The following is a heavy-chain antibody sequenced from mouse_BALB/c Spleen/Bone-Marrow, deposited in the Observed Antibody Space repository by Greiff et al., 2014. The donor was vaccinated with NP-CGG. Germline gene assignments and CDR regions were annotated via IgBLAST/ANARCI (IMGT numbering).Heavy chain of an antibody. J-gene: IGHJ4*01. D-gene: IGHD2-14*01. V-gene: IGHV5-6*01. Sequence: EVQVVESGGDLVQPGGSLKLSCAASGFTFSSYGMSWVRQTPDKRLEWVATISSGGSCTYYPDSVKGRFTISRDNAKNTLYLQRRSLKAEGAAMEYCPRRGYDDAPEAMASWGQRTPVP. CDR3: PRRGYDDAPEAMAS. CDR2: ISSGGSCT. CDR1: GFTFSSYG.